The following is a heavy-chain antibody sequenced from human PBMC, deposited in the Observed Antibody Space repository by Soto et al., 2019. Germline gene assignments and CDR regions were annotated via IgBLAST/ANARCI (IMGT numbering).Heavy chain of an antibody. V-gene: IGHV3-21*01. CDR1: GFTFSSYS. CDR3: AREGSGSSWYRMGYYYYYGMDV. D-gene: IGHD6-13*01. J-gene: IGHJ6*02. CDR2: ISSSSSYI. Sequence: EVQLVESGGGLVKPGGSLRLSCAASGFTFSSYSMNWVRQAPGKGLEWVSSISSSSSYIYYADSVKGRFTISRDNAKNSLNLQMNSLIAEDTAVYYCAREGSGSSWYRMGYYYYYGMDVWGQGTTVTVSS.